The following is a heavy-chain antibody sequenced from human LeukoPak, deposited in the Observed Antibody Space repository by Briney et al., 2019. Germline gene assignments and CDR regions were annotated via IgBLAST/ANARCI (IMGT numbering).Heavy chain of an antibody. CDR2: INSDGNST. CDR1: GFTFSNYW. D-gene: IGHD4-17*01. J-gene: IGHJ4*02. CDR3: ATGYADYGGAADY. V-gene: IGHV3-74*01. Sequence: GGSLRLSCAASGFTFSNYWIHWVRQAPGKGLVWVSRINSDGNSTSYADSVKGRFTISRDNPKNTLYLQMNSLRAEDTAVYHCATGYADYGGAADYWGQGTLVTVSS.